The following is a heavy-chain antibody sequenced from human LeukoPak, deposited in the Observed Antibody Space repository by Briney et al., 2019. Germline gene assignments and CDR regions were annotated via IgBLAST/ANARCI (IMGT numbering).Heavy chain of an antibody. CDR1: GYTFTGYY. CDR2: IWYDGSNK. Sequence: SCKASGYTFTGYYMHWVRQAPGKGLEWVAVIWYDGSNKYYADSVKGRFTISRDNSKNTLYLQMNSLRAEDTAVYYCARDGSSGWYFAFDIWGQGTMVTVSS. D-gene: IGHD6-19*01. V-gene: IGHV3-33*01. J-gene: IGHJ3*02. CDR3: ARDGSSGWYFAFDI.